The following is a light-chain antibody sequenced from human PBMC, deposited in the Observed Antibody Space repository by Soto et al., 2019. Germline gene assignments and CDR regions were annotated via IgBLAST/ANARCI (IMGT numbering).Light chain of an antibody. V-gene: IGKV1-39*01. Sequence: DIQMTQSPSSLSASVRDRVTITCRASQSIGSYLNWHQQKVGKAPKLLIYAATNLQSGVPSRFSGSGSGKDFTLTISSLQPEDFATYYCQQSYSTPRTFGRGTKVEIK. CDR1: QSIGSY. CDR2: AAT. CDR3: QQSYSTPRT. J-gene: IGKJ1*01.